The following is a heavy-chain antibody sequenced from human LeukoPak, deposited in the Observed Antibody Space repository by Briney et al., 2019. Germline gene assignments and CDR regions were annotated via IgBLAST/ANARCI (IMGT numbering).Heavy chain of an antibody. CDR2: ISESGVKT. V-gene: IGHV3-23*01. D-gene: IGHD1-26*01. Sequence: GWSLRLSCAASGFPFSNYAMNWVRQAPGKGLEWVASISESGVKTDYADTVRGRFTISRDNSQNTLYLQMNSLRVEDTALYYCAKQWVDCWGQGTLVTVSS. CDR3: AKQWVDC. J-gene: IGHJ4*02. CDR1: GFPFSNYA.